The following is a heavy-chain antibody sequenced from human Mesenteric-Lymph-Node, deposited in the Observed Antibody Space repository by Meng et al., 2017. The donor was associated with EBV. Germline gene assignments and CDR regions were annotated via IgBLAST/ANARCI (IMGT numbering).Heavy chain of an antibody. D-gene: IGHD3-10*01. CDR3: ANPSDAGTFDS. CDR1: GNTFSTFV. J-gene: IGHJ4*02. CDR2: IIPNLGTT. V-gene: IGHV1-69*06. Sequence: QVELVQFGVEVTKPGSSVQVSCKASGNTFSTFVITWLRQVHGLELEWMRGIIPNLGTTNYAQKFQGRVEITADKSTDTTYMELTTLTSEDTAVYYCANPSDAGTFDSWGQGTLVTVSS.